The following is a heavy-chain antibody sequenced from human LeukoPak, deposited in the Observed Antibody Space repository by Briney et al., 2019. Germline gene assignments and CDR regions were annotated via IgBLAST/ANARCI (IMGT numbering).Heavy chain of an antibody. D-gene: IGHD3-3*01. J-gene: IGHJ6*03. V-gene: IGHV1-24*01. CDR1: GHTLTALP. CDR2: FDPHGDET. Sequence: ASVKVSCKVSGHTLTALPMHWVRQAPGKRLEWMGSFDPHGDETIYARNFLGRVTMTEDTSTNTAFMELTDLTSEDTAVYYCAAFDGSWSGYFSSSPYYYYVDVWGGGTTVTVSS. CDR3: AAFDGSWSGYFSSSPYYYYVDV.